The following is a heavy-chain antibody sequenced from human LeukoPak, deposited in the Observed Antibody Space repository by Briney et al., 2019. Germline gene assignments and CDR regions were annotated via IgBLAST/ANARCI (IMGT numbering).Heavy chain of an antibody. J-gene: IGHJ4*02. V-gene: IGHV3-30*02. Sequence: GGSLRLTCAASGFIFRSYGIHWVCQAPGKGLVWVAFIQDDGTKTWYAGSVKGRFTISRDDSKNTVYLQMNSLSAEDTAVYYCARGYYDTSTGDYYFDYWGQGTQVTVSS. CDR3: ARGYYDTSTGDYYFDY. D-gene: IGHD3-9*01. CDR2: IQDDGTKT. CDR1: GFIFRSYG.